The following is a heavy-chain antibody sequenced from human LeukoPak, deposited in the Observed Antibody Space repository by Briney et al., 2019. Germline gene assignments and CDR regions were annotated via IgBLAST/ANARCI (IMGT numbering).Heavy chain of an antibody. Sequence: PSETLSLTCAVYGGSFSGYYWSWIRQPPGKGLEWIGEINHSGSTNYNPSLKSRVTISVDTSKNQFSLKLSSVTAADTAVYYCAGGKPSPGDGYAYDSSGYYHYWGQGTLVTVSS. CDR1: GGSFSGYY. CDR3: AGGKPSPGDGYAYDSSGYYHY. J-gene: IGHJ4*02. CDR2: INHSGST. D-gene: IGHD3-22*01. V-gene: IGHV4-34*01.